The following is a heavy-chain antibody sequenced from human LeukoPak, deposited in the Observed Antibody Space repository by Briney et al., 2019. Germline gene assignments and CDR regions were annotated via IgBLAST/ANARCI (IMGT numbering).Heavy chain of an antibody. J-gene: IGHJ4*02. V-gene: IGHV1-69*01. CDR2: IIPIFGTA. CDR3: ASSIGYCGGDCF. CDR1: GGTFSSYA. D-gene: IGHD2-21*01. Sequence: SVKVSCKASGGTFSSYAISWVRQAPGQGLEWMGGIIPIFGTADYAQKFQGRVTITADESTSTAYMELSSLRSEDTAVYYCASSIGYCGGDCFWGQGTLVTVSS.